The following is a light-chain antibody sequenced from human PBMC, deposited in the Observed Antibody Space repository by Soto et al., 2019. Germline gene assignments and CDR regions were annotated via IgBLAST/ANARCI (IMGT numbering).Light chain of an antibody. J-gene: IGKJ1*01. V-gene: IGKV3-11*01. CDR1: LSVNNY. CDR3: QQRSNWPRT. CDR2: DTS. Sequence: EIVLTQSPATLSLSPGERATLSCRASLSVNNYLAWYQQKPGQAPRLLIYDTSNRATGVPPRFSGSGSGTDFTLTISSLEPEDSAVYYCQQRSNWPRTFGQGTTVDI.